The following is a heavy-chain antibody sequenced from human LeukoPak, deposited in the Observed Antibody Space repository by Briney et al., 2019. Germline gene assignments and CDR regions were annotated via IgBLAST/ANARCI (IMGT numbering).Heavy chain of an antibody. V-gene: IGHV1-2*02. J-gene: IGHJ4*02. CDR1: GYTFTGYY. Sequence: ASVKVSCKASGYTFTGYYMHWVRQAPGQGLEWMGWVNPNSGGTNYAQKFQGRVTMTRDTSISTDYMELSRLRSDDTAVYYCARLSITIFGVPTYWGQGTLVTVSS. CDR3: ARLSITIFGVPTY. CDR2: VNPNSGGT. D-gene: IGHD3-3*01.